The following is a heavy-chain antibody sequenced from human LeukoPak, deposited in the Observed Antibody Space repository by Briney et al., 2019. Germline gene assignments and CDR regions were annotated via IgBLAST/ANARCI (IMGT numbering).Heavy chain of an antibody. J-gene: IGHJ4*02. V-gene: IGHV1-8*01. CDR2: MDPNSGNT. CDR3: ARGRPRYGSGSYYVFDY. D-gene: IGHD3-10*01. CDR1: GYTFTSYG. Sequence: ASVTVSFTASGYTFTSYGINWGRQATGQGLGWMGLMDPNSGNTGYAQKFQGRVTMTRNTSISTTYMELSSLRSEDTAVYYCARGRPRYGSGSYYVFDYWGQGTLVTVSS.